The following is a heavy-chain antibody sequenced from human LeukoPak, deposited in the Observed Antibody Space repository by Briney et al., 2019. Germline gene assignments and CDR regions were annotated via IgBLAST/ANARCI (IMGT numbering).Heavy chain of an antibody. V-gene: IGHV1-69*13. D-gene: IGHD2-15*01. Sequence: SVKVSCKASGYTFTSYPINWVRQAPGQGLEWMGGIIPIFGTANYAQKFQGRVTITADESTSTAYMELSSLRSEDTAVYYCAITSSGGSWAESDYWGQGTLVTVSS. CDR1: GYTFTSYP. CDR2: IIPIFGTA. J-gene: IGHJ4*02. CDR3: AITSSGGSWAESDY.